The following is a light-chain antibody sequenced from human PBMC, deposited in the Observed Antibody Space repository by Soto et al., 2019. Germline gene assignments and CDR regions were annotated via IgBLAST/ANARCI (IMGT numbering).Light chain of an antibody. Sequence: DIQMTQSPSTLSASVGDRVTITCRASQSISSWLAWYQQKPGKVPKLLIYRASSLESGVPSRFSGSGSGTEFILTISSLQPDDFATYYCQQYNSYSWTFGQGTKVEIK. J-gene: IGKJ1*01. CDR1: QSISSW. CDR3: QQYNSYSWT. CDR2: RAS. V-gene: IGKV1-5*03.